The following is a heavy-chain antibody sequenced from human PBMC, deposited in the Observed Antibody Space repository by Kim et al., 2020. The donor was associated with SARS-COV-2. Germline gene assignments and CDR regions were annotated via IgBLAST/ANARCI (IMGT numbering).Heavy chain of an antibody. V-gene: IGHV3-23*01. J-gene: IGHJ4*02. D-gene: IGHD5-12*01. CDR1: GFTFSSYA. CDR2: ISGSGGST. CDR3: AKVEIQRWLQFRERYFDY. Sequence: GGSLRLSCAASGFTFSSYAMSWVRQAPGKGLEWVSAISGSGGSTYYADSVKGRFTISRDNSKNTLYLQMNSLRAEDTAVYYCAKVEIQRWLQFRERYFDYWGQGTLVTVSS.